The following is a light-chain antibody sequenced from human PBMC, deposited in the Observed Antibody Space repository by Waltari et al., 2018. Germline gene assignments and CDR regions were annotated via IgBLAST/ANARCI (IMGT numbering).Light chain of an antibody. V-gene: IGLV2-11*01. J-gene: IGLJ2*01. CDR1: SSDVGGYHY. CDR2: EVN. Sequence: QSALTQPRSVSGSPGQSVTISCTGTSSDVGGYHYVSWYQQHTGEGPKLLIYEVNKRPSVVPDRCSVSKSGNTASLTISGLRTEDEADYYFFSYACGPRIFGGGTKLTVL. CDR3: FSYACGPRI.